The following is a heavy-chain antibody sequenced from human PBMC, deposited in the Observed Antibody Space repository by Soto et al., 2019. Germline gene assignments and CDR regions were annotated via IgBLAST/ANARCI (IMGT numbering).Heavy chain of an antibody. Sequence: QVQLVQSGAEVKKPGASVKVSCKASGYTFTRDQIHWVRQAPGQGLEWMGMIDPSGGKTNYAQKSQGRVTLTRDTSTSTVYMALSSLRSEDTAIYFCGRVMRSLLSITALDTWGQGTLVTVSS. CDR1: GYTFTRDQ. CDR3: GRVMRSLLSITALDT. V-gene: IGHV1-46*01. J-gene: IGHJ5*02. CDR2: IDPSGGKT. D-gene: IGHD3-10*01.